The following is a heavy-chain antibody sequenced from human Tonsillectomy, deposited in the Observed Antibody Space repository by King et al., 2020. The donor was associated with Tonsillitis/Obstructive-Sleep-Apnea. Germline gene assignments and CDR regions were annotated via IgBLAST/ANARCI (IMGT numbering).Heavy chain of an antibody. CDR3: AKTRDWYFDV. Sequence: EVQLVESGGGLEQPGGSLRLSCAASGFTFSIYAMGWVRQAPGKGLEWVSVISGSAGSTYYADSVKGRFSISRDNSKNTVYLQMNSLRAEETAVYYCAKTRDWYFDVWGRGTLVTVSS. CDR1: GFTFSIYA. V-gene: IGHV3-23*04. CDR2: ISGSAGST. J-gene: IGHJ2*01.